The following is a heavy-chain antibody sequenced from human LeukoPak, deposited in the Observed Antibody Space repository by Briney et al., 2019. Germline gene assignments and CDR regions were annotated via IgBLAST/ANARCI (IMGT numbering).Heavy chain of an antibody. CDR3: VLSGYNKILAWGY. CDR2: ISLSGATT. J-gene: IGHJ4*02. D-gene: IGHD5-18*01. Sequence: GGSLTLSCAASGLTFSCYAMSWVRQAPGEGLEWVLSISLSGATTYYADSVKGRFTISSDNSKNTLYLQMNTLRAEDTALYYCVLSGYNKILAWGYWGQGTLVTVSS. CDR1: GLTFSCYA. V-gene: IGHV3-23*01.